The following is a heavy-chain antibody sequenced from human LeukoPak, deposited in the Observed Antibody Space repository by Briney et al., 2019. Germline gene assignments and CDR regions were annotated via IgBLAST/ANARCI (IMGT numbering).Heavy chain of an antibody. CDR2: MNPNSGNT. D-gene: IGHD1-26*01. Sequence: ASVKVSCKASGYTFTSYDINWVRQATGQGLEWMGWMNPNSGNTGYAQKFQGRVTITRNTSISTAYMELSSLRPEDTAVYYCARGSSGSYYFDYWGQGTLVTVSS. J-gene: IGHJ4*02. CDR1: GYTFTSYD. V-gene: IGHV1-8*03. CDR3: ARGSSGSYYFDY.